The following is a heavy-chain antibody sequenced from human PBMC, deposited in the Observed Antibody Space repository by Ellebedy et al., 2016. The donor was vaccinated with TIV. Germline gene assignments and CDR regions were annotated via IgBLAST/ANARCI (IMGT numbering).Heavy chain of an antibody. V-gene: IGHV3-7*03. Sequence: PGGSLRLSCAASGFTFSRYWLSWVRQAPGKGLEWVANIKEDGSEKYYLDSVKGRFTISRDNAKNSLYLQMNRLRAEDTAVYYCARDNVLVVAGEGWYNYYGMDVWGQGTTVTVSS. D-gene: IGHD2-15*01. CDR3: ARDNVLVVAGEGWYNYYGMDV. CDR2: IKEDGSEK. CDR1: GFTFSRYW. J-gene: IGHJ6*02.